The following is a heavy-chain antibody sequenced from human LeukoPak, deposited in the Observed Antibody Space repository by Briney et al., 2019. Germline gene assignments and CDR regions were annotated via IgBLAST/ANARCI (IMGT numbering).Heavy chain of an antibody. CDR3: ARASYCSSTSCYAPYMDV. Sequence: GGSLRLSCAASGFTFSSYSMNWVRQAPGKGLEWVSSISSSSSYIYYADSVKGRFTISRDNAKNSLYLQMNSLRAEDTAVYYCARASYCSSTSCYAPYMDVWGKGTTVTISS. CDR2: ISSSSSYI. CDR1: GFTFSSYS. J-gene: IGHJ6*03. V-gene: IGHV3-21*01. D-gene: IGHD2-2*01.